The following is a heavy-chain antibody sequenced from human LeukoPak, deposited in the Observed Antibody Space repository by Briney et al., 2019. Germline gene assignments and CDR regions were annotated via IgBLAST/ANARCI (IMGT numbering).Heavy chain of an antibody. J-gene: IGHJ4*02. Sequence: GGSLRLSCAASGFTFSDYYMSWIRQAPGKGLEWVSYISSSGSTINYADSVKGRFTISRDSAKKSLFLQMNSLRAEDTAAYYCARVGSSGYPIDYWGQGTLVTVSS. D-gene: IGHD3-22*01. CDR3: ARVGSSGYPIDY. V-gene: IGHV3-11*01. CDR1: GFTFSDYY. CDR2: ISSSGSTI.